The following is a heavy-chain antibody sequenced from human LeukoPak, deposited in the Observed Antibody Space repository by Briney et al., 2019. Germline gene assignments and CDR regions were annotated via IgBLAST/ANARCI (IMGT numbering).Heavy chain of an antibody. J-gene: IGHJ4*02. CDR1: GGSISSYY. Sequence: SETLSLTCTVSGGSISSYYWSWIRQPPGTGLEWIGYIYYSGSTNYNPSLKSRVTISVDTSKNQFSLKLSSVTAADTAVYYCARDPYGSGSYPYWGQGTLVTVSS. V-gene: IGHV4-59*01. CDR3: ARDPYGSGSYPY. D-gene: IGHD3-10*01. CDR2: IYYSGST.